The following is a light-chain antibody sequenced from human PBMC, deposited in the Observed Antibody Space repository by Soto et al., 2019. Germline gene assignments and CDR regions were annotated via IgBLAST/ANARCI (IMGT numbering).Light chain of an antibody. CDR1: QGISNY. V-gene: IGKV1-27*01. J-gene: IGKJ2*01. CDR3: QKSNCAPVP. Sequence: DIQLTQSPSALSASVGDRVTITCRASQGISNYLAWYQQRPGKAPKLLIYGASTLQSGVPSRFSGSGSGTDFTLTIASLQPEDVATYFCQKSNCAPVPFGQGTKLEI. CDR2: GAS.